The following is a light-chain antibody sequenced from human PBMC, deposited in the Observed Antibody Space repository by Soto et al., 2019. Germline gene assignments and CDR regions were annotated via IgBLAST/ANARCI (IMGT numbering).Light chain of an antibody. CDR3: QQYNSLPLT. CDR1: QSISSN. CDR2: AAS. Sequence: EIVMTQSPATLSVSPGERATLSCRASQSISSNLTWYQKKSGQAPRLLIFAASSWPTGIPSRFGGSGSGTEFTLTISSLQSEDFAVYYCQQYNSLPLTFGGGTKVEIK. J-gene: IGKJ4*01. V-gene: IGKV3-15*01.